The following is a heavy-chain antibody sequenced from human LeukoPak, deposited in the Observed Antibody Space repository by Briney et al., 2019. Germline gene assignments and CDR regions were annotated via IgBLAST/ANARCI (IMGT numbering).Heavy chain of an antibody. J-gene: IGHJ3*02. CDR3: ARAGAVAGTWDAFDI. Sequence: GASVKVSCKASGYTFTRYYMHWVRQAPGQGLEWMGIINPSGGSTSYAQKFQGRVTMTRDTSTSTVYMELSSLRSEDTAVYYCARAGAVAGTWDAFDIWGQGTMVTVSS. V-gene: IGHV1-46*01. CDR1: GYTFTRYY. D-gene: IGHD6-19*01. CDR2: INPSGGST.